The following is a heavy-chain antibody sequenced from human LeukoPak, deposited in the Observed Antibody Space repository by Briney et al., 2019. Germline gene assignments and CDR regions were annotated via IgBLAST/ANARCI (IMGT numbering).Heavy chain of an antibody. J-gene: IGHJ3*02. D-gene: IGHD2-21*01. Sequence: GGSLRLSCAVSGFTFSSYEMNWVRQAPGKGLEWVSYISSSGSYTKKADSVEGRFTISRDNAKNSMYLQMNSLRAEDTAVYYCVRTCDAVTGAFDIWGQGTMVTVSS. CDR3: VRTCDAVTGAFDI. CDR2: ISSSGSYT. CDR1: GFTFSSYE. V-gene: IGHV3-48*03.